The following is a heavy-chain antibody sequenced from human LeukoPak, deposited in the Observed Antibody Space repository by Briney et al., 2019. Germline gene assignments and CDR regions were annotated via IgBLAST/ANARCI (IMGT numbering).Heavy chain of an antibody. CDR1: GFIFSRYW. CDR3: VRESRRYQLPGHNDYYYMDV. D-gene: IGHD2-2*01. J-gene: IGHJ6*03. CDR2: IKQDGSAK. V-gene: IGHV3-7*01. Sequence: PGGSLRLSCAASGFIFSRYWMSWVRQAPGKGLEWVANIKQDGSAKYYVDSVKGRFTISRDNAKNSLYLQMNSLRAEDTAVYYCVRESRRYQLPGHNDYYYMDVWGKGTTVTVSS.